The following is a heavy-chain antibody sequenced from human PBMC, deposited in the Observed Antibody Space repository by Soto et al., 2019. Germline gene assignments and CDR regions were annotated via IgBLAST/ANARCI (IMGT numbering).Heavy chain of an antibody. J-gene: IGHJ3*02. Sequence: ASVKVSCKVSGYTLTELSMHWVRQAPGKGLEWMGGFDPEDGEKIYAQKVQGRVTMTEDTSTDTAYMKLSSLGSGGTAVLYCATAFLSLGEADAFDIWGQGTMVTVS. CDR3: ATAFLSLGEADAFDI. CDR1: GYTLTELS. CDR2: FDPEDGEK. V-gene: IGHV1-24*01. D-gene: IGHD3-16*01.